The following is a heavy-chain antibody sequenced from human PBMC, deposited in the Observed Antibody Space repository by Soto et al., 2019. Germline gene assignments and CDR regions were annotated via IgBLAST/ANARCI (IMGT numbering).Heavy chain of an antibody. CDR1: GFTFSTCA. J-gene: IGHJ4*02. D-gene: IGHD1-26*01. V-gene: IGHV3-23*01. CDR2: IRGSGTGT. CDR3: AKDPQAVGWDLVYFDY. Sequence: QAGGSLRLSCAASGFTFSTCAMSWVRQAPGKGLEWVSSIRGSGTGTNSADSVKGRFTVSRDNSKNTLYLQMNSLRAEDTADYYCAKDPQAVGWDLVYFDYWGQGTLVTVS.